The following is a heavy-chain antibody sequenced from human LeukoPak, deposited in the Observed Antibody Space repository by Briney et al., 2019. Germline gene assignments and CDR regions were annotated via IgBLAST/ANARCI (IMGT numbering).Heavy chain of an antibody. CDR3: ARDRMEYGITFGGVFDY. D-gene: IGHD3-16*01. CDR2: INAGNGNT. J-gene: IGHJ4*02. CDR1: GYTFTGYY. Sequence: ASVKVSCKASGYTFTGYYMHWVRQAPGQGLEWMGWINAGNGNTKYSQKFQGRVTITTDTSASTAYMELNSLRSEDTAVYYCARDRMEYGITFGGVFDYWGQGTLVTVSS. V-gene: IGHV1/OR15-3*02.